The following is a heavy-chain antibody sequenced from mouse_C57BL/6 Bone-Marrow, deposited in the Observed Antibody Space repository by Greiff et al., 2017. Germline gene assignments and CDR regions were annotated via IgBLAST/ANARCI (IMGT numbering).Heavy chain of an antibody. CDR2: INPSSGYT. CDR3: SRITTVAVQCD. Sequence: VQLQQSGAELAKPGASVKLSCKASGYTFTSYWMHWVKQRPGQGLEWIGYINPSSGYTKYNQKFKDKATLTTDKSSSTAYMQLSSLTYADSAVYYCSRITTVAVQCDWGQGTLVTVSA. V-gene: IGHV1-7*01. J-gene: IGHJ3*01. D-gene: IGHD1-1*01. CDR1: GYTFTSYW.